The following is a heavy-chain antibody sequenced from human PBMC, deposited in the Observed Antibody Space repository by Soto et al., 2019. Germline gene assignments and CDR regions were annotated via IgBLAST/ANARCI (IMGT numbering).Heavy chain of an antibody. V-gene: IGHV1-2*04. Sequence: ASVNVSCKSSGYTFTGYYIHWVRQAPGQGLEWMGWINPNSGGTNYAQKFQGWVTMTRDTSISTAYMELSRLRSDDTAVYYCARRVAVAGYYYFDYWGQGTLVTVSS. D-gene: IGHD6-19*01. CDR2: INPNSGGT. CDR3: ARRVAVAGYYYFDY. J-gene: IGHJ4*02. CDR1: GYTFTGYY.